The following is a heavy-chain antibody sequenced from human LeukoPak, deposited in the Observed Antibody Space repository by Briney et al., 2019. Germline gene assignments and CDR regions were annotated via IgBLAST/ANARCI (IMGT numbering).Heavy chain of an antibody. CDR3: AKVKSYYVTSTPYYFDY. J-gene: IGHJ4*02. V-gene: IGHV3-23*01. CDR1: GFTFSSYA. Sequence: HSGGSLRLSCAASGFTFSSYAMSWVRQAPGKGLEWVSAISGSGGSTYYADPVKGRFTISRDNSKNTLYLQMNSLRAEDTAVYYCAKVKSYYVTSTPYYFDYWGQGTLVTVSS. D-gene: IGHD1-26*01. CDR2: ISGSGGST.